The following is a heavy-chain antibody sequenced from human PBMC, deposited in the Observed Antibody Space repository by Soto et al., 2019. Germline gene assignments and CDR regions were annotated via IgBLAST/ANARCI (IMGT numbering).Heavy chain of an antibody. V-gene: IGHV6-1*01. CDR2: TYYRSSWHY. CDR1: GDSVSTNSGA. CDR3: VRDGCSTTTCLGGRMNAFAI. Sequence: QVRLQPSGPGLVNPSQTLSLTCVISGDSVSTNSGAWSWIRQSPSRGLEWLGGTYYRSSWHYEDAATVKSSATVSSDTPKNQLSLQLNSVTPEDTALYYCVRDGCSTTTCLGGRMNAFAIWGEGTVVTVSS. J-gene: IGHJ3*02. D-gene: IGHD2-2*01.